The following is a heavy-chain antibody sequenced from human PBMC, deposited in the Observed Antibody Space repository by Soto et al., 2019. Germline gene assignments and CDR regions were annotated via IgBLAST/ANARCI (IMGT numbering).Heavy chain of an antibody. CDR3: SGCIGGACHQNYGMDV. D-gene: IGHD2-21*02. CDR2: ISPSTSHI. CDR1: GFTFSSCT. V-gene: IGHV3-21*01. Sequence: EVHLVESGGGLVKPGGSLRLSCAVSGFTFSSCTMNWVRQAPGKGLEWVSSISPSTSHIYYADSVKGRFTISRDNAKNSLFRQMNILRDEYTAVYYCSGCIGGACHQNYGMDVWGQVATVTVSS. J-gene: IGHJ6*02.